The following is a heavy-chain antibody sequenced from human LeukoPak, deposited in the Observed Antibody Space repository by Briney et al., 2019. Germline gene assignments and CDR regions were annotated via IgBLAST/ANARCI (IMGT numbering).Heavy chain of an antibody. CDR3: ARSYCSGGSCYGGNWFDP. V-gene: IGHV4-59*01. D-gene: IGHD2-15*01. CDR1: GGSISSYY. Sequence: PSETLSLTCTVSGGSISSYYWSWIRQPPGKGLEWIGYIYYSGSTNYNPSLKSRVTISVDTSKNQFSLKLSSVTAADTAVYYCARSYCSGGSCYGGNWFDPWGQGTLVTVSS. CDR2: IYYSGST. J-gene: IGHJ5*02.